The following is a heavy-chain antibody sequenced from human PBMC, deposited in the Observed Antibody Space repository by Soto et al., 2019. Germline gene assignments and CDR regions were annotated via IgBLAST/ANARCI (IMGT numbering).Heavy chain of an antibody. CDR2: IYYSGST. Sequence: PSETLSLTCTVSGGSISSHYWSWIRQPPGQGLEWIGYIYYSGSTNYNPSLKSRVTISVDTSKNQFSLKLSSVTAADTAVYYCARVGGDSSSWLFDYWGQGTLVTVSS. J-gene: IGHJ4*02. V-gene: IGHV4-59*11. CDR1: GGSISSHY. CDR3: ARVGGDSSSWLFDY. D-gene: IGHD6-13*01.